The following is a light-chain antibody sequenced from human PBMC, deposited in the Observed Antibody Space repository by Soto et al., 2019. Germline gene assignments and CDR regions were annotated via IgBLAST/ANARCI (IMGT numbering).Light chain of an antibody. CDR3: QTWGSGIQV. CDR2: VDSDGSH. J-gene: IGLJ2*01. CDR1: SGHSSYS. Sequence: QLVLTQSPSASAPLGASVKLTCTLSSGHSSYSIAWHQQQPEKGPRYLMKVDSDGSHATGDGIPDRFSGSSSGAERYLTISSLQSEDEADYYCQTWGSGIQVFGGGTKVTVL. V-gene: IGLV4-69*01.